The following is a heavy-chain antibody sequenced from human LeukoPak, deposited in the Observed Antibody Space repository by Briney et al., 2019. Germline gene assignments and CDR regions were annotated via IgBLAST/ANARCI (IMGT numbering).Heavy chain of an antibody. J-gene: IGHJ4*02. CDR3: ARGDLDY. Sequence: PSQTLSLTPAVYGGSFSGYYWSLIRQPPGKGLEWIGEINHSGSTNYNPSLKSRVTISVDTSKNQFSLKLSSVTAADTAVYYCARGDLDYWGQGTLVTVSS. CDR1: GGSFSGYY. V-gene: IGHV4-34*01. CDR2: INHSGST.